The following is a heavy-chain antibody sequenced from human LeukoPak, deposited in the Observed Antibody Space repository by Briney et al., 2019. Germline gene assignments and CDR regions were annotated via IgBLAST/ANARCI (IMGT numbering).Heavy chain of an antibody. CDR1: GFTFSSSA. V-gene: IGHV3-23*01. Sequence: GGSLRLSCVASGFTFSSSAMSWVRQAPGKGLEWASTIGTGDDRYYTDSVKGRFTISRDNSKNTLYLQMSSLRAEDTAVYYCAKNVPGRAIDYWGQGTLVTVSS. CDR3: AKNVPGRAIDY. J-gene: IGHJ4*02. D-gene: IGHD2-15*01. CDR2: IGTGDDR.